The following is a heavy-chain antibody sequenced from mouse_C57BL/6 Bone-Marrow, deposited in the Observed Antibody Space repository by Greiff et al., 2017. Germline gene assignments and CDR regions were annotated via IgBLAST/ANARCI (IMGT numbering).Heavy chain of an antibody. J-gene: IGHJ3*01. CDR2: ILPGSGST. CDR1: GYTFTGYW. V-gene: IGHV1-9*01. D-gene: IGHD2-4*01. CDR3: ARGPFYDYDVAY. Sequence: QVQLQQPGAELVKPGASVKMSCKASGYTFTGYWIEWVKQRPGHGLEWIGEILPGSGSTNYNEKFKGKATFTADTSSNTAYMQLSSLTTEDSAIYYCARGPFYDYDVAYWGQGTLVTVSA.